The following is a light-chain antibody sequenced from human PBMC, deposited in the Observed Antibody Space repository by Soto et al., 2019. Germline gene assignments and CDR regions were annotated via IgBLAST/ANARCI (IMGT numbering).Light chain of an antibody. V-gene: IGKV1-5*03. CDR3: QQYKSHRRT. CDR1: QSISRR. Sequence: EIRVTHSPATLSASVGDRVIITCRASQSISRRLAWYQQKPGKAPKLLINKASSLESGVPSRFSGSGSGTEFTLTISSLQPDDFATYYCQQYKSHRRTFGQRTKVDIK. J-gene: IGKJ1*01. CDR2: KAS.